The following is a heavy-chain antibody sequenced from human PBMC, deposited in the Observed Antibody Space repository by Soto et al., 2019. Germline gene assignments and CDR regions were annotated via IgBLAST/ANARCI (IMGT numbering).Heavy chain of an antibody. CDR2: ISYDGSNK. D-gene: IGHD1-26*01. Sequence: QVQLVESGGGVVQPGRSLRLSCAASGFTFSSYGMHWVRQAPGKGLEWVAVISYDGSNKYYADSVKGRFTISRDNSKNTLYLQMTSLRAEDTAVYYCAKDKGAGIYYYYYGMDVWGQGTTVTVSS. V-gene: IGHV3-30*18. CDR1: GFTFSSYG. J-gene: IGHJ6*02. CDR3: AKDKGAGIYYYYYGMDV.